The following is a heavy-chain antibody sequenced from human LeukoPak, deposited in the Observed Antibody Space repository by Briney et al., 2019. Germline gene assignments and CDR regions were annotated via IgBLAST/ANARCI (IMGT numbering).Heavy chain of an antibody. V-gene: IGHV4-59*08. J-gene: IGHJ4*02. Sequence: SETLSLTCTVSGGSISGYYWSWIRQPPGKGLEWIAYIHYSGSTNYNPTLKSRLTISVDTSKNQLSLKLNSMTDADTAVYYCARHGQNDGYPLDYWGQGTLVRVSS. D-gene: IGHD5-24*01. CDR3: ARHGQNDGYPLDY. CDR2: IHYSGST. CDR1: GGSISGYY.